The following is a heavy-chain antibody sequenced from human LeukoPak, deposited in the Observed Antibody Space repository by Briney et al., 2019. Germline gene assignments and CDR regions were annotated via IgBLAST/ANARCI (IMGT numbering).Heavy chain of an antibody. Sequence: PSETLSLTCTVSGFSISSYDYWSWIRQPAGKGLEWIGRIYTSGSTNYNPSLKSRVTISVDTSKNQFSLKLNSVTAADTAVYYCASRPSSGYYGAFDIWGQGTMVTVSS. CDR3: ASRPSSGYYGAFDI. CDR2: IYTSGST. J-gene: IGHJ3*02. CDR1: GFSISSYDY. V-gene: IGHV4-4*07. D-gene: IGHD3-3*01.